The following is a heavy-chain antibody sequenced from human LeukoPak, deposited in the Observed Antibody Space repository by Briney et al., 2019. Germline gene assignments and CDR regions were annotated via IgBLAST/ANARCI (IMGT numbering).Heavy chain of an antibody. Sequence: PGGSLRLSCAASGFTFSSFPMSWVRQAPGKGLEWVSSTSGSAGSTDYADSVKGRLTISRDNSKNTLYLQMNSLRAEDTAVYYCAKVLGAPHPFAFWGKGPLVAVPS. D-gene: IGHD3-16*01. J-gene: IGHJ4*02. CDR1: GFTFSSFP. CDR2: TSGSAGST. CDR3: AKVLGAPHPFAF. V-gene: IGHV3-23*01.